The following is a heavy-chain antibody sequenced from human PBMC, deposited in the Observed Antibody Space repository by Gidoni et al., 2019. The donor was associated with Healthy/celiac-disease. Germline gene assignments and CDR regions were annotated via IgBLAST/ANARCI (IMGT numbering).Heavy chain of an antibody. Sequence: QVQLQESGPGLVKPSQTLSLTCTVSGGSISSGSYYWSWIRQPAGKGLEWIGRIYTSGGTNYTPPLKSRFTISVDTPKNQFSLKLSSWTAAATAVYYCARGVLAGGYYYVMNFGAQGTTVTVSS. D-gene: IGHD3-16*01. CDR3: ARGVLAGGYYYVMNF. CDR1: GGSISSGSYY. V-gene: IGHV4-61*02. J-gene: IGHJ6*02. CDR2: IYTSGGT.